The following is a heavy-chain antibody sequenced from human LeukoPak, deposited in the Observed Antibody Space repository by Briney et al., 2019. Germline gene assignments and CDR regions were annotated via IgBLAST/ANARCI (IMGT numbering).Heavy chain of an antibody. D-gene: IGHD6-19*01. CDR3: AREDIAVAGTGLDY. CDR1: GGSFSGYY. V-gene: IGHV4-34*01. CDR2: INHSGST. J-gene: IGHJ4*02. Sequence: PSETLSLTCAVYGGSFSGYYWSWIRQPPGKGLEWIGEINHSGSTNYNPSLKSRVTISVGKSKNQFSLKLSSVTAADTAVYYCAREDIAVAGTGLDYWGQGTLVTVSS.